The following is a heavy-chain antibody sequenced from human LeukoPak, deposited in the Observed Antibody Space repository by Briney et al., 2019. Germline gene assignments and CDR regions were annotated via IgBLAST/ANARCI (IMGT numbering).Heavy chain of an antibody. CDR3: ARELDTAMVYDY. J-gene: IGHJ4*02. V-gene: IGHV3-74*01. CDR1: GFTFSSYW. D-gene: IGHD5-18*01. Sequence: PGGSLRLSCAAPGFTFSSYWMHWVRQAPGKGLVWVSRINSDGSSTSYADSVKGRFTISRDNAKNTLYLQMNSLRAEDTAVYYCARELDTAMVYDYWGQGTLVTVSS. CDR2: INSDGSST.